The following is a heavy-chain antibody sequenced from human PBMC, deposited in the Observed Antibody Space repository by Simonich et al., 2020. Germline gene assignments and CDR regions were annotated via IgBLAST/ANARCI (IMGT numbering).Heavy chain of an antibody. CDR2: ISYDGSNK. D-gene: IGHD2-15*01. CDR3: AREGLLLDAFDI. CDR1: GFTFSSYA. Sequence: QVQLVESGGGVVQPGRSLRLSCAASGFTFSSYAMHWVRLAPGKGLGWVAVISYDGSNKYYADSVKGRFTISRDNSKNTLYLQMNSLRAEDTAVYYCAREGLLLDAFDIWGQGTMVTVSS. V-gene: IGHV3-30*07. J-gene: IGHJ3*02.